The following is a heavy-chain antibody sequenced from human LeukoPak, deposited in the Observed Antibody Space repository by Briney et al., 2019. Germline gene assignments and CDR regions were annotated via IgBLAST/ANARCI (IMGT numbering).Heavy chain of an antibody. Sequence: GGSLSLSCRASGFTFSLYAMRWVRQSTGKALEWVSAISGSDCSTYYADSVKGRFTISRDNSKNTLYLQMNSLRAEDTAVYYCAKDRGTTKYYDILTGSLNWGQGTLVTVSS. CDR2: ISGSDCST. V-gene: IGHV3-23*01. CDR3: AKDRGTTKYYDILTGSLN. D-gene: IGHD3-9*01. J-gene: IGHJ4*02. CDR1: GFTFSLYA.